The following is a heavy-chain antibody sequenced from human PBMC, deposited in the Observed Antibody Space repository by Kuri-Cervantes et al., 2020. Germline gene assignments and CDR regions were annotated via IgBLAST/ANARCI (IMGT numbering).Heavy chain of an antibody. D-gene: IGHD6-19*01. CDR2: IKEDGSEK. CDR1: GFTFGNYW. V-gene: IGHV3-7*01. J-gene: IGHJ4*02. CDR3: ARELEAVAGYIDY. Sequence: GESLKISCAASGFTFGNYWMGWVRQAPGKGLEWVANIKEDGSEKYYVDSVKGRFTISRDNAKNSLYLQMSSLRAEDTAVYYCARELEAVAGYIDYWGQGTLVTVSS.